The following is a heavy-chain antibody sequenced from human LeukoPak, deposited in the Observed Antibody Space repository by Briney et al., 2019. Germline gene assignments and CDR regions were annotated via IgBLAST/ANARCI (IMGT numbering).Heavy chain of an antibody. V-gene: IGHV4-34*01. Sequence: PSETLSLTCAVYGGSFSGYYWSWIRQPPGKGLEWIGEINHSGSTNYNPSLKSRVTISVDTSKNQFSLKLSSVTAADTAVYYCAGASVRVAAAGTGEYFQHWGQGTLVTVSS. CDR1: GGSFSGYY. J-gene: IGHJ1*01. CDR2: INHSGST. D-gene: IGHD6-13*01. CDR3: AGASVRVAAAGTGEYFQH.